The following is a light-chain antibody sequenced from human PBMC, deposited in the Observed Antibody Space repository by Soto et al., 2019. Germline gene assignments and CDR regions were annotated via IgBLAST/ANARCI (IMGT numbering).Light chain of an antibody. J-gene: IGKJ1*01. CDR2: GSS. Sequence: EIVLTQSPGTLSLSPGERATLSCGASQRVTSNYLAWYQQKPGQTPRLLIYGSSTRATCIPDRFTGSGSGTDFTLTLSRLEHEDFAIYYCQHYVTSLTTFGQGTRVEIK. CDR1: QRVTSNY. CDR3: QHYVTSLTT. V-gene: IGKV3-20*01.